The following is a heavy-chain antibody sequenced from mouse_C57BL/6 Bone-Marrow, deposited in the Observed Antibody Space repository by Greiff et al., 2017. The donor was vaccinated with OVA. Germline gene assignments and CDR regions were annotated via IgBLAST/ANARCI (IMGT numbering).Heavy chain of an antibody. V-gene: IGHV1-76*01. CDR1: GYTFTDYY. CDR2: IYPGSGNT. J-gene: IGHJ1*03. D-gene: IGHD1-1*01. Sequence: QVQLQQSGAELVRPGASVKLSCKASGYTFTDYYINWVKQRPGQGLEWIARIYPGSGNTYYNEKFKGKATLTAEKSSSTAYMQLSSLTSEDSAVYFCARSTTVGYFDVWGTGTTVTVSS. CDR3: ARSTTVGYFDV.